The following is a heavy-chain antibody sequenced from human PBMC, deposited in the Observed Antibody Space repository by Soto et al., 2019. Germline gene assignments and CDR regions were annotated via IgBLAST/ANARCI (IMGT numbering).Heavy chain of an antibody. CDR3: ARGIAAAGTYGIDY. CDR1: GGSFSGYY. Sequence: SETLSLTCAVYGGSFSGYYWSWIRQPPGKGLEWIGEINHSGSTNYNPSLKSRVTISVDTSKNQFSLKLSSVTAADTAVYYCARGIAAAGTYGIDYWGQGPLVTVSS. J-gene: IGHJ4*02. CDR2: INHSGST. D-gene: IGHD6-13*01. V-gene: IGHV4-34*01.